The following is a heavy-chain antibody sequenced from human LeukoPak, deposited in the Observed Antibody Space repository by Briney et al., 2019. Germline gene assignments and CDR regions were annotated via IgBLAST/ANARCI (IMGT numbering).Heavy chain of an antibody. CDR2: IYYSGST. CDR3: ARGYCSGGSCYYFDY. V-gene: IGHV4-39*07. J-gene: IGHJ4*02. CDR1: GGSISSSSYY. Sequence: SETLSLTCTVSGGSISSSSYYWGWIRQPPGKGLEWIGSIYYSGSTYYNPSLKSRVTISVDTSKNQFSLKLSSVTAADTAVYYCARGYCSGGSCYYFDYWGQGTLVTVSS. D-gene: IGHD2-15*01.